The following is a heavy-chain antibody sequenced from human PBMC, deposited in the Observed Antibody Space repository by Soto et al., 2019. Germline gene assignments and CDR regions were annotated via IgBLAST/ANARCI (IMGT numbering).Heavy chain of an antibody. D-gene: IGHD6-13*01. CDR2: IIPILGIA. J-gene: IGHJ6*02. V-gene: IGHV1-69*08. CDR1: GGTFSSYT. CDR3: ARDFPQGIAAAGGYYYYGMDV. Sequence: QVQLVQSGAEVKKTGSSVKVSCKASGGTFSSYTISWVRQAPGQGLEWMGRIIPILGIANYAQKFQGRVTITADKSTSTAYMELSSLRSEDTAVYYCARDFPQGIAAAGGYYYYGMDVWGQGTTVTVSS.